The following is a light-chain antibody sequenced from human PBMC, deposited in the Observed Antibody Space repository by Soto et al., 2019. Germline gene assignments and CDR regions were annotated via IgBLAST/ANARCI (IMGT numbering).Light chain of an antibody. CDR1: STNIGAGYD. CDR3: QSHDTSLSGSRI. CDR2: GNN. Sequence: QPVLTQPPSVSGAPGQRITISCTGTSTNIGAGYDVHWYQQFPGTAPKLVIYGNNNRPSGVPDRFSGSKSGASASLVITGLRGEDEADYYCQSHDTSLSGSRIFGGGTKVTVL. J-gene: IGLJ2*01. V-gene: IGLV1-40*01.